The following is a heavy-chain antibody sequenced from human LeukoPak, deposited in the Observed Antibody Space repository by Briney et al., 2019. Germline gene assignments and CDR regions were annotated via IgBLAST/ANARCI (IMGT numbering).Heavy chain of an antibody. CDR1: GYTFTTYG. D-gene: IGHD2-15*01. CDR2: ISGYNGNT. J-gene: IGHJ2*01. CDR3: ARMVVVAATLMGYFDL. Sequence: ASVKVSCKSSGYTFTTYGISWVRQAPGQGLEWMGWISGYNGNTNYAQKFQGKVTMTTDTSTSTVYMELRSLRSGDTAVYYCARMVVVAATLMGYFDLWGRGTLVTVSS. V-gene: IGHV1-18*01.